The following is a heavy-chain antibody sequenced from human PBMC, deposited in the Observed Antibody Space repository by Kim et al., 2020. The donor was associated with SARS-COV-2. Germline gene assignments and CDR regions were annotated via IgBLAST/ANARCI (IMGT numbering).Heavy chain of an antibody. CDR3: ARVASSSRGDAFDI. CDR2: IIPIFGTA. Sequence: SVKVSCKASGGTFSSYAISWVRQAPGQGLEWMGGIIPIFGTANYAQKFQGRVTITADESTSTAYMELSSLRSEDTAVYYCARVASSSRGDAFDIWGQGTMVTVSS. D-gene: IGHD6-13*01. J-gene: IGHJ3*02. V-gene: IGHV1-69*13. CDR1: GGTFSSYA.